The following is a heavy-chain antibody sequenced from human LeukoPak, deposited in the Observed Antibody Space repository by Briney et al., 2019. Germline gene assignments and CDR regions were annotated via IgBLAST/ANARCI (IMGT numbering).Heavy chain of an antibody. CDR1: GFSLSTSGVG. Sequence: SGPTLVKPTQTVTLTCTFSGFSLSTSGVGVGWIRQPPGKALEWLTLIYSDDDKRYNPSLKSRLTITKDTSKNQVVLTMTNMDPVDTATYYCAHLPFSGDSSTWYGLYFDYWGQGSLVTVSS. CDR3: AHLPFSGDSSTWYGLYFDY. J-gene: IGHJ4*02. D-gene: IGHD6-13*01. V-gene: IGHV2-5*02. CDR2: IYSDDDK.